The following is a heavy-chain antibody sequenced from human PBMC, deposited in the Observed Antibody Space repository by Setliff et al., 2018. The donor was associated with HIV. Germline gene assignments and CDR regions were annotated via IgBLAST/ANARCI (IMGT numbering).Heavy chain of an antibody. CDR3: ARSKGHLYYDDDTGYVLRAFDI. V-gene: IGHV3-30*04. J-gene: IGHJ3*02. Sequence: GGSLRLSCAASGFTFSSYAMHWVRQAPGKGLEWVAVISYDGSNKYYADSVKGRLTISRDNSKNTLYLQMNSLRAEDTAVYCCARSKGHLYYDDDTGYVLRAFDIWGQGTMVTVS. D-gene: IGHD3-22*01. CDR1: GFTFSSYA. CDR2: ISYDGSNK.